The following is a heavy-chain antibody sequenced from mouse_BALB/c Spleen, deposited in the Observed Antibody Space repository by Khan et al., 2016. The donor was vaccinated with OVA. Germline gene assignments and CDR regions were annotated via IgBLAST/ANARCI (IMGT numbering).Heavy chain of an antibody. CDR3: ARGGGTAPFAY. D-gene: IGHD1-2*01. CDR2: ISDLAYTI. J-gene: IGHJ3*01. V-gene: IGHV5-15*02. CDR1: GFTFSDYG. Sequence: EVELVESGGGLVQPGGSRKLSCAASGFTFSDYGMAWVRQAPGKGPEWVAFISDLAYTIYYADTLTGRFTISRENAKNTLYLERSSLRSEDTAIHYCARGGGTAPFAYWGLGTLVTVSA.